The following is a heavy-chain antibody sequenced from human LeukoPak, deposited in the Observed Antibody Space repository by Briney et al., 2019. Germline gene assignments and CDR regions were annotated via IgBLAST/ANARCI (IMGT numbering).Heavy chain of an antibody. V-gene: IGHV3-53*01. CDR2: IYSGGDT. CDR3: ARGYTVGFDR. CDR1: GFTVSSNY. D-gene: IGHD1-14*01. J-gene: IGHJ5*02. Sequence: GGSLRLSCAASGFTVSSNYMSWVRQAPGKGLEWVSVIYSGGDTYHADSVKVRFTVSRDSSKNTVYLQMNSLRVEDTAVYYCARGYTVGFDRWGLGTLVTVSS.